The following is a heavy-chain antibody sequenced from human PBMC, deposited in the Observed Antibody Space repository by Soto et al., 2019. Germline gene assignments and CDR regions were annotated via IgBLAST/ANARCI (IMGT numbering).Heavy chain of an antibody. CDR2: SYYTGST. D-gene: IGHD2-21*01. CDR1: GGSVNSGDYY. J-gene: IGHJ4*02. CDR3: ARGPLTYCVGDCFDS. Sequence: NPSETLSLTCTVSGGSVNSGDYYWSWIRQPPGKGLEWIGFSYYTGSTNYNPSLKSRVTIFVDTSKNQFSLQLRSVTAADTAVYYCARGPLTYCVGDCFDSWAQGVLVTVS. V-gene: IGHV4-61*08.